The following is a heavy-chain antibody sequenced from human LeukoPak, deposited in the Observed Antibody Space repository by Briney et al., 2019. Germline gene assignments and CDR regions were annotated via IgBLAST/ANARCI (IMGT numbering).Heavy chain of an antibody. CDR1: GYSMSSGYY. D-gene: IGHD1-26*01. J-gene: IGHJ3*02. CDR2: MYHTGST. V-gene: IGHV4-38-2*02. CDR3: ARVATGDAFDI. Sequence: SETLSLTCTVSGYSMSSGYYWGWIRQPPERGLEWIGSMYHTGSTYYNPSLKSRVTISVDTSKNQFYLKLSSVTAADTAVYYCARVATGDAFDIWGQGTMVTVSS.